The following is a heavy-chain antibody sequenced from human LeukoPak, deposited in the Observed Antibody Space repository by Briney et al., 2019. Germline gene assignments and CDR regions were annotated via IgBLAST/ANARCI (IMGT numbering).Heavy chain of an antibody. CDR3: ARRSFTVSYWYFDL. V-gene: IGHV5-51*01. Sequence: GESLKISCKGSGYSFSNYWIGWVRQMPGKGLEWKGSIYPGDSDTRYSPSFQGQVTISDDRSSSTAYLQWSSLRASDTAIYYCARRSFTVSYWYFDLWGPGTLVTVSS. D-gene: IGHD3-16*02. J-gene: IGHJ2*01. CDR2: IYPGDSDT. CDR1: GYSFSNYW.